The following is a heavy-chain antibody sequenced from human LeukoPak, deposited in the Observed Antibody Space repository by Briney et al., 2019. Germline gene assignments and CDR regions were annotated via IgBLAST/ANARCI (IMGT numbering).Heavy chain of an antibody. CDR1: RFTFSSYS. D-gene: IGHD3-9*01. CDR3: ASSVSAYYDILTGYYDY. CDR2: ISSSSYI. V-gene: IGHV3-21*01. J-gene: IGHJ4*02. Sequence: GGSPRLSCAASRFTFSSYSMNWVRQAPGKGLDWVSSISSSSYIYYADSVKGRFTISRDNAKNSLYLQMNSLRAEDTAVYYCASSVSAYYDILTGYYDYWGQGTLVTVSS.